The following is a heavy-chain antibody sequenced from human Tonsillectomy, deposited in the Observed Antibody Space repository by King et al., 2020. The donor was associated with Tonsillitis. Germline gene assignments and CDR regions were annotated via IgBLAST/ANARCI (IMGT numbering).Heavy chain of an antibody. CDR1: GFTFSSYW. J-gene: IGHJ4*02. V-gene: IGHV3-7*03. D-gene: IGHD3-3*01. CDR2: IKQDGSEK. CDR3: ARNSYYDFWTAYLYYFDL. Sequence: DVQLVESGGGLVQPGGSLRLSCAASGFTFSSYWMSWVRQAPGKGLEWVANIKQDGSEKYYVDSVKGPFTISRDNAKNSLYLQMNSLRAGDTAVYYCARNSYYDFWTAYLYYFDLWGQGTLVTVSS.